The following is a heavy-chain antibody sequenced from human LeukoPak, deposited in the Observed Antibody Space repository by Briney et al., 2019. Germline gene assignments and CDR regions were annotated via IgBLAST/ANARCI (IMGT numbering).Heavy chain of an antibody. CDR2: ISSGSSYI. D-gene: IGHD2-15*01. V-gene: IGHV3-21*01. J-gene: IGHJ4*02. Sequence: PGGSLRLSCAASGFTFSSYSMNWVRQAPGKGLEWVSSISSGSSYIYYADSVKGRFTISRDNAKNSLYLQMNSLRAEDTAVYYCASQCSGGSCSLARDWGQGTLVTVSS. CDR3: ASQCSGGSCSLARD. CDR1: GFTFSSYS.